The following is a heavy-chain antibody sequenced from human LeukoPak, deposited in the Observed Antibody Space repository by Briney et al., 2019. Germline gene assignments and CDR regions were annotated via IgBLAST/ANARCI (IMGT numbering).Heavy chain of an antibody. V-gene: IGHV4-59*08. D-gene: IGHD6-19*01. CDR1: GGSISSYY. CDR2: IYYSRNT. J-gene: IGHJ4*02. CDR3: ARRRGSSGTIDY. Sequence: SETLSLTCTVSGGSISSYYWSWIRQPPGKGLEWIGYIYYSRNTNYNPSLKSRVTISVDTSKNQFSLKLSSVTAADTALYYCARRRGSSGTIDYWGQGTLVTVSS.